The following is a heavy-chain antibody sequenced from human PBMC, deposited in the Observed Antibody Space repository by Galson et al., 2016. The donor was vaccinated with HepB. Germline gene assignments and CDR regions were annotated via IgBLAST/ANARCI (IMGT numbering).Heavy chain of an antibody. Sequence: SLRLSCAASGFTFSHYAMHWVRQAPGKGLEWVAIIFNDGSEQLYADSVQGRITLSRDNSKKMFYLEMNSLRPEDTAIYYCARDKGGKYFDLWGRGTLVSVSS. V-gene: IGHV3-30*04. J-gene: IGHJ2*01. CDR3: ARDKGGKYFDL. CDR1: GFTFSHYA. D-gene: IGHD4-23*01. CDR2: IFNDGSEQ.